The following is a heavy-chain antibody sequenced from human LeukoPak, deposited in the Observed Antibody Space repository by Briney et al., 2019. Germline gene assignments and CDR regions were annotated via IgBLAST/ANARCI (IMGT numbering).Heavy chain of an antibody. J-gene: IGHJ5*02. D-gene: IGHD6-19*01. CDR2: INHSGST. CDR1: GGSFSGYY. V-gene: IGHV4-34*01. CDR3: ASLAPAVAGSVHLMPWFDP. Sequence: SETLSLTCAVYGGSFSGYYWSWIRQPPGKGLEWIGEINHSGSTNYNPSLKSRVTISVDTSKNQFSLKLSSVTAADTAVYYCASLAPAVAGSVHLMPWFDPRGQGTLVTVSS.